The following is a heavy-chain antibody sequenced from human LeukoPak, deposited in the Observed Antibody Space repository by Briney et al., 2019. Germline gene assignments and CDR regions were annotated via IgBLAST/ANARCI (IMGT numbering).Heavy chain of an antibody. CDR1: GYTFTGYY. CDR2: INPNSGGT. D-gene: IGHD6-19*01. Sequence: SVKVSCKASGYTFTGYYMHWVRQAPGQGLEWMGRINPNSGGTNYAQKLQGRVTMTRDTSISTAYMELSRLRSDDTAVYYCARPEVQWLGQYEYFQHWGQGTLVTVSS. CDR3: ARPEVQWLGQYEYFQH. V-gene: IGHV1-2*06. J-gene: IGHJ1*01.